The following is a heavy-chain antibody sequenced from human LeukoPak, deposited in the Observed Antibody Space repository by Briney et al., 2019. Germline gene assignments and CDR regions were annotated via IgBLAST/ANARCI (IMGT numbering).Heavy chain of an antibody. CDR1: GLTFSSYD. V-gene: IGHV3-48*03. CDR2: ISNSRNTI. D-gene: IGHD2-2*01. J-gene: IGHJ4*02. Sequence: PGGSLRLSCVGSGLTFSSYDMNWVRQAPGKGLEWISYISNSRNTIYYADSVKGRFTISRDNAKNSLYLQMNSLRAEDTAVYYCDTRPRYWGQGTLVTVSS. CDR3: DTRPRY.